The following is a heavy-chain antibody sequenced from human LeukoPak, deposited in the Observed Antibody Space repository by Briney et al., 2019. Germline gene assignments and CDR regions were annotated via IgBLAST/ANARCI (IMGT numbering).Heavy chain of an antibody. D-gene: IGHD5-24*01. CDR3: TRDPYPRDGHNLDFDY. V-gene: IGHV3-49*04. Sequence: PGGSLRLSCIGSGFTFGEYSMSWVRQAPGKGLEWVGFIRSKPYGGTAEYAASVKGRFTISRDDSQSIAYLQMNNLRTEDTVVYYCTRDPYPRDGHNLDFDYWGQGTLVTVSS. CDR2: IRSKPYGGTA. CDR1: GFTFGEYS. J-gene: IGHJ4*02.